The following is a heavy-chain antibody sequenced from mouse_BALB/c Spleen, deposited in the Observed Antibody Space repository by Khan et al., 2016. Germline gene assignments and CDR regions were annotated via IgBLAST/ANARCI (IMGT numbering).Heavy chain of an antibody. D-gene: IGHD2-3*01. V-gene: IGHV1-15*01. CDR2: IHPGSGGT. J-gene: IGHJ4*01. CDR3: TIRRNYDGYYVEMDY. CDR1: GYTFTDYE. Sequence: QVQLQQSGAELVRPGASVKLSCKALGYTFTDYEMHWVKPTPVHGLEWIGVIHPGSGGTVNHQYFKGKATLTADKSSSTASMDLSSLTSEDSAVYYCTIRRNYDGYYVEMDYWGQGSAVTVSS.